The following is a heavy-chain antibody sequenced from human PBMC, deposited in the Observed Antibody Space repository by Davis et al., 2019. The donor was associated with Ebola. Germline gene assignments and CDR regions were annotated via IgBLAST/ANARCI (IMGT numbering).Heavy chain of an antibody. CDR1: GFIFSDYY. D-gene: IGHD4-17*01. CDR3: ARPYGDYAAFDI. Sequence: PGGSLRLSCAASGFIFSDYYMTWVRQAPGKGLEWLSYIDSRGHTMYYTDSVKGRFTISRDNTNNSLYLQMNSLRGDDTAVYYCARPYGDYAAFDIWDQGTVVTVSS. CDR2: IDSRGHTM. J-gene: IGHJ3*02. V-gene: IGHV3-11*01.